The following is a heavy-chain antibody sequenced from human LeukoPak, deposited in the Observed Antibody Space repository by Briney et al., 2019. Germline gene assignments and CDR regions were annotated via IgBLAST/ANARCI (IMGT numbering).Heavy chain of an antibody. CDR3: ARLNHQWIPGPIDY. V-gene: IGHV5-51*01. J-gene: IGHJ4*02. D-gene: IGHD5-12*01. Sequence: GESLKISCKGSGYRFSSYWIGWVRQMPGKGLEWMGIIYPGDSDTRYSPSFQGQVTISADKSISTAYLQWSSLKASDTAIYYCARLNHQWIPGPIDYWGQGTLVTVSS. CDR2: IYPGDSDT. CDR1: GYRFSSYW.